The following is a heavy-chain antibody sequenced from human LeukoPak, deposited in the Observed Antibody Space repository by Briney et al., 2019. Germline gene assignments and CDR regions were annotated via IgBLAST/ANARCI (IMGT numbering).Heavy chain of an antibody. CDR3: ARWSSGWSSPHDRNYYYYYGMDV. Sequence: GASVKVSCKASGYTFTSYYMHWVRQAPGQGLEWMGIINPSGGSTSYAQKFQGRVTMTRDTSTSTACMELSSLRSEDTAVYYCARWSSGWSSPHDRNYYYYYGMDVWGQGTTVTVSS. J-gene: IGHJ6*02. CDR2: INPSGGST. CDR1: GYTFTSYY. D-gene: IGHD6-19*01. V-gene: IGHV1-46*01.